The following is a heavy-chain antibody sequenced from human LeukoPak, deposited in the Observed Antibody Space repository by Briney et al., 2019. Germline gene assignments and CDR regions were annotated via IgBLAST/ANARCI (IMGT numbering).Heavy chain of an antibody. CDR2: ISYDGSKK. D-gene: IGHD2-15*01. CDR1: GFTFSSYG. Sequence: GGSLRLSCAASGFTFSSYGMHWVRQAPGKGLEWVAVISYDGSKKYYADSVKGRFTISRDNSKNTLYLQMNSLRAEDTAVYYCARVVAAPSFWGQGTLVTVSS. CDR3: ARVVAAPSF. V-gene: IGHV3-30*03. J-gene: IGHJ4*02.